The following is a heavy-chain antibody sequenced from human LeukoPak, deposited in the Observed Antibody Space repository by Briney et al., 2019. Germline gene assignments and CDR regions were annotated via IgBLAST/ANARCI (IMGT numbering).Heavy chain of an antibody. Sequence: SETLSLTCTVSAGSISSSSYYWGSIRQPPGKVLEWIGSIYYSGSTYYNPSLKSRVTISVDTSKNQYSLQLSSVTAADTAVYYCASAWLSLNGFDYWGQGTLVTVSS. CDR3: ASAWLSLNGFDY. CDR2: IYYSGST. CDR1: AGSISSSSYY. V-gene: IGHV4-39*01. J-gene: IGHJ4*02. D-gene: IGHD3-22*01.